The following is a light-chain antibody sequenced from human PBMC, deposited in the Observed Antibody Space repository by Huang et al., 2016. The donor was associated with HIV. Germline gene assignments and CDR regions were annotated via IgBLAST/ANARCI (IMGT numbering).Light chain of an antibody. CDR2: NAS. Sequence: EIVLAQSPVTLSLSPGERATLACRASQSVSVYLAWYQQKAGQPPRLLLYNASNRATGIPARFSGSGSGTDFTLTISSLEPEDFAVYYCQQRSDWPPTFGRGTKVEIK. CDR3: QQRSDWPPT. V-gene: IGKV3-11*01. J-gene: IGKJ1*01. CDR1: QSVSVY.